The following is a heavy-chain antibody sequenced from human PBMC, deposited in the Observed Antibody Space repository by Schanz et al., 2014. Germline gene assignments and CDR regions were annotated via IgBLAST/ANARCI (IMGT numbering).Heavy chain of an antibody. CDR1: GYTFTRYY. V-gene: IGHV1-46*01. CDR3: ARDLGGGNAFDY. D-gene: IGHD2-15*01. CDR2: INPSGGST. J-gene: IGHJ4*02. Sequence: QVQLVQSGAEVKKPGASVKVSCRASGYTFTRYYMHWVRQAPGQGLEWMGIINPSGGSTDYAQKFQGRVTMTKDTLTNTAYMEVRRLRSDDTAVYYCARDLGGGNAFDYWGQGTLVTVSS.